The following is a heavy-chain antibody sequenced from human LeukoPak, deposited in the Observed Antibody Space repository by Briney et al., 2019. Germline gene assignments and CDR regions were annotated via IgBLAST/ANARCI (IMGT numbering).Heavy chain of an antibody. V-gene: IGHV3-21*01. CDR1: GFTFSSYS. D-gene: IGHD6-19*01. Sequence: GGTLRLSCAASGFTFSSYSMNWVRQAPGKGLEWVSSISSSSSYIYYADSVKGPFTISRDNAKNSLYLQMNSLRAEDTAVYYCARHGSGWPYYMDVWGKGTTVTVSS. CDR2: ISSSSSYI. CDR3: ARHGSGWPYYMDV. J-gene: IGHJ6*03.